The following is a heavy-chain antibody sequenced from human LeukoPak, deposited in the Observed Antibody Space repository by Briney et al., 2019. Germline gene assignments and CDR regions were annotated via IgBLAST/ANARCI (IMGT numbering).Heavy chain of an antibody. J-gene: IGHJ4*02. CDR1: GFSLSRYD. V-gene: IGHV3-13*01. Sequence: PGGSLRLSCAASGFSLSRYDMHWVRQPTGGGLEWVSTISPAGATYYPGSVKGRFTISRENAKNSLFLQMNNLRAGDTAVYYCVKGATTGFDYWGQGTLVTVSS. CDR2: ISPAGAT. CDR3: VKGATTGFDY. D-gene: IGHD1-26*01.